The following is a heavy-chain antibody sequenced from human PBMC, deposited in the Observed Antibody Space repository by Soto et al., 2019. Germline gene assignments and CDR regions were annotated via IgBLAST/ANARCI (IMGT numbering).Heavy chain of an antibody. CDR3: ARGSSYDFWSGYFHHYGMDV. J-gene: IGHJ6*02. CDR1: GFTFSSYE. V-gene: IGHV3-48*03. CDR2: ISSSGSTI. D-gene: IGHD3-3*01. Sequence: EVQLVESGGGLVQPGGSLRLSCAASGFTFSSYEMNWVRQAPGKGLEWVSYISSSGSTIYYADSVKGRFTISRDNAKNSLYLQMNSLRAEDTAVYYCARGSSYDFWSGYFHHYGMDVWGQGTTVTVSS.